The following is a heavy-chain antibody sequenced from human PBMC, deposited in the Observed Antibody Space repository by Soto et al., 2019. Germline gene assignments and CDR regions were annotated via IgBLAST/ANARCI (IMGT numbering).Heavy chain of an antibody. J-gene: IGHJ6*02. Sequence: SETLSLTCTVSGGSISSSSYYWGWIRQPPGKGLEWIGNIYYSGSTYYNPSLKSCVTISGETSKNQCSLKLSSVTASYTAVYYCARPLYGSGSEYYYYGMDVWGQGTTVTVSS. V-gene: IGHV4-39*01. CDR3: ARPLYGSGSEYYYYGMDV. CDR1: GGSISSSSYY. CDR2: IYYSGST. D-gene: IGHD3-10*01.